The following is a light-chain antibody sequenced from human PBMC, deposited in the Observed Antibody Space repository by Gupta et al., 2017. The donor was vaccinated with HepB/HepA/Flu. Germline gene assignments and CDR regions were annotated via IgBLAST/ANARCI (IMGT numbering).Light chain of an antibody. Sequence: DIVMTQSPDSLSVSLGERATINCKSSQNLLYSSSNKNNLTWYQQKPGQPPKLLIYWASTRKSGVPDRFNGSGSGTDFTLTISRLQAEDVAVYYCQQYYASPWTFGQGTKVEIK. V-gene: IGKV4-1*01. J-gene: IGKJ1*01. CDR1: QNLLYSSSNKNN. CDR3: QQYYASPWT. CDR2: WAS.